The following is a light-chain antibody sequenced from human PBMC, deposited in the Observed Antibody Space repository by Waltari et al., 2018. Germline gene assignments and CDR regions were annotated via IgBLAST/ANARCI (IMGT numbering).Light chain of an antibody. V-gene: IGKV1-39*01. CDR3: QQTYSNFRT. CDR2: AAS. J-gene: IGKJ1*01. CDR1: QRVSGY. Sequence: DIQMTQSPSSLPASVGDSVTITCRTSQRVSGYLNWYQQKPGQAPKLLIYAASSLQSGVPSRFSGSGFGTDFTLTNNGLQPEDFAVYYCQQTYSNFRTFGQGTKVDVK.